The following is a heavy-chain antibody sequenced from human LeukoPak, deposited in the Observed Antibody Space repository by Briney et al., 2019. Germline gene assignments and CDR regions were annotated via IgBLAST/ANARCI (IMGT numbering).Heavy chain of an antibody. CDR3: ARVPIYYDTLANWFDP. D-gene: IGHD3-22*01. CDR1: LGTFSSYA. CDR2: VFLIFGTA. Sequence: ASVKVSCKPSLGTFSSYAISWVRQDPGQGLEWMGGVFLIFGTANYAQKSQGRVTITADKSTSTAYMELSSLRSEDTAVYYCARVPIYYDTLANWFDPWGQGTLVTVSS. V-gene: IGHV1-69*06. J-gene: IGHJ5*02.